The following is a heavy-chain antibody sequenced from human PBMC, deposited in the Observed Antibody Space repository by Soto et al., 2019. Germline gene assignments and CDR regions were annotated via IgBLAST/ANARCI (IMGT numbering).Heavy chain of an antibody. J-gene: IGHJ4*02. Sequence: PGGSLRLSCAASGFTFSSYAMSWVRQAPGKGLEWVSGIGVSGVNKPYADSVKGRFTISRDDSKNTLYLQMNSLKDEDTALYYCAKDHPRGWGFDYWGQGTLVTVSS. CDR3: AKDHPRGWGFDY. CDR1: GFTFSSYA. V-gene: IGHV3-23*01. CDR2: IGVSGVNK. D-gene: IGHD7-27*01.